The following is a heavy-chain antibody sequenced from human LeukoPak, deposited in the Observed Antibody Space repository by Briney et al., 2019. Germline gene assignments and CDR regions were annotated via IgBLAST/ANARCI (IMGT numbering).Heavy chain of an antibody. CDR1: GGSISSGSYY. V-gene: IGHV4-61*02. Sequence: SQTLSLTCTVSGGSISSGSYYWGWIRQPAGKGLEWIARIYTSRSANYNPSLKTRVPISVDPSKNQFSLKPSPVTAPPPAPLYCARDSRWGQGTLVTVSS. D-gene: IGHD4-11*01. CDR2: IYTSRSA. J-gene: IGHJ4*02. CDR3: ARDSR.